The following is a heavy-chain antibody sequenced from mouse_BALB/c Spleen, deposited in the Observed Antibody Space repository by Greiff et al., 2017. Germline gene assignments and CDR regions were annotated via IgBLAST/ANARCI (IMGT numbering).Heavy chain of an antibody. CDR3: ARGGYYGNYWFAY. V-gene: IGHV1-14*01. Sequence: EVQLQQSGPELVKPGASVKMSCKASGYTFTSYVMHWVKQKPGQGLEWIGYINPYNDGTKYNEKFKGKATLTSDKSSSTAYMELSSLTSEDSAVYYCARGGYYGNYWFAYWGQGTLVTVSA. J-gene: IGHJ3*01. CDR2: INPYNDGT. CDR1: GYTFTSYV. D-gene: IGHD2-1*01.